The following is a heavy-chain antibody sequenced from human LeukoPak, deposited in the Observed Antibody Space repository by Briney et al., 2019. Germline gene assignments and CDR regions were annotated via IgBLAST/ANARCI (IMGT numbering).Heavy chain of an antibody. V-gene: IGHV4-59*01. CDR2: IYYSGST. D-gene: IGHD1-26*01. J-gene: IGHJ4*02. Sequence: SETLSLTCIVSGGSISGYHWSWIRQPPGKRLEYIGYIYYSGSTNYNPSLKSRVTISVDTSKNQFSLKLSSVTAADTAVYYCARLSGSYPNFDYWGQGTLVTVSS. CDR1: GGSISGYH. CDR3: ARLSGSYPNFDY.